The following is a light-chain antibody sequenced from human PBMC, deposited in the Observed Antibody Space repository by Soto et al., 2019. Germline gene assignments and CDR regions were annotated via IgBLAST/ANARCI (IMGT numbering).Light chain of an antibody. Sequence: QSVLTQPPSVSGAPGQRVTISCTGSSSNIGAGYDIHCYQQVPGTAPKLLIYDNNNRPSGVPDRFSGSKSGTSASLAITGLQAEDEADYYCQSYDNSLSGYVFGTGTKVTVL. V-gene: IGLV1-40*01. CDR1: SSNIGAGYD. CDR3: QSYDNSLSGYV. CDR2: DNN. J-gene: IGLJ1*01.